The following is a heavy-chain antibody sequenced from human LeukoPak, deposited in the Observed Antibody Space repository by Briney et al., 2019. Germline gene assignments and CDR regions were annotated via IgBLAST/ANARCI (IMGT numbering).Heavy chain of an antibody. V-gene: IGHV3-23*01. Sequence: GGSPRHSCAASGFTFSSYAMSWVRQAPGKGLEWVSAISGSGGSTYYADSVKGRFTISRDNSKNTLYLQMNSLRAEDTAVYYCAKRWGSYSDYYYGMDVWGQGTTVTVSS. J-gene: IGHJ6*02. CDR1: GFTFSSYA. CDR3: AKRWGSYSDYYYGMDV. CDR2: ISGSGGST. D-gene: IGHD1-26*01.